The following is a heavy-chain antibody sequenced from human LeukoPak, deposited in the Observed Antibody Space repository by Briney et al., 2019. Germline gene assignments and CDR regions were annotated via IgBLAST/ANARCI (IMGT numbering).Heavy chain of an antibody. J-gene: IGHJ4*02. V-gene: IGHV4-59*08. CDR3: ASWDTAAAGT. CDR1: GGSISSYY. CDR2: IYYSGST. Sequence: ASETLSLTCTVSGGSISSYYWSWIRQPPGKGLEWIGYIYYSGSTNYNPTLKSRVTISVDTSKNQFSLKLSSVTAADTAVYYCASWDTAAAGTWGQGTLVTVSS. D-gene: IGHD6-13*01.